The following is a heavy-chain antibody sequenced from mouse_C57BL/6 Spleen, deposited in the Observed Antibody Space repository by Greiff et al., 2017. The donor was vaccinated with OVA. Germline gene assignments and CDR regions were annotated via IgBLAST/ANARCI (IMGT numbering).Heavy chain of an antibody. CDR2: ISYDGSN. CDR1: GYSITSCYY. D-gene: IGHD1-1*01. J-gene: IGHJ2*01. Sequence: EVKLVESGPGLVKPSQSLSLTCSVTGYSITSCYYWTWIRQFPGNNLEWMGYISYDGSNNYNPSLKNRISITRDTSKNQFFLKLNSVTTEDTATYYCASTTVVSFDYWGQGTTLTVSS. V-gene: IGHV3-6*01. CDR3: ASTTVVSFDY.